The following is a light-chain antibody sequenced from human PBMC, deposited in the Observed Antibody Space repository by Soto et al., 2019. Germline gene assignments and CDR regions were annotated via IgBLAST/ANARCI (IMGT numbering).Light chain of an antibody. CDR3: QQYNTYPLT. CDR2: KAS. CDR1: QSISTW. J-gene: IGKJ4*01. V-gene: IGKV1-5*03. Sequence: DIQMTQTPSTLSASVGDRVTMTCRASQSISTWLAWYQQKPGKAPKLLIYKASSLEGGVPSRFGGSGSGTLFNITISSLHPDDFATYYCQQYNTYPLTFGGGTTVDIK.